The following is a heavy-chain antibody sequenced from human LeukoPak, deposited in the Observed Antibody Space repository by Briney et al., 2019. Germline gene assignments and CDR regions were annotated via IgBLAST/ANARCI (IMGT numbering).Heavy chain of an antibody. V-gene: IGHV3-23*01. CDR3: AKEVRESAWYYFDY. CDR2: IRISGGST. Sequence: GGSLRLSCAASGFTFSSYAMSWVRQAPGKGLEWVSGIRISGGSTYYSDSVKGRFTISRDNSKNTLYLQMTSLRAEDTAVYYCAKEVRESAWYYFDYWGQGTLVTVSS. J-gene: IGHJ4*02. CDR1: GFTFSSYA. D-gene: IGHD3-10*01.